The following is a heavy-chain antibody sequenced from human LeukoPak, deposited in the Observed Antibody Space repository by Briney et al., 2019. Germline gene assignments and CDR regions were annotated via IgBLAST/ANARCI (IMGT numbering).Heavy chain of an antibody. V-gene: IGHV4-39*01. Sequence: SETLSLTCDVSGGSISTGNYWWGWLRQPPGKGLEWIGIIFHTGKTHDNPSLRGHVSMSVDTSKNQFSLRLSAVTAADTAVYYCARQMGVGVWALDYWGQGALVTVSS. J-gene: IGHJ4*02. D-gene: IGHD3-16*01. CDR3: ARQMGVGVWALDY. CDR2: IFHTGKT. CDR1: GGSISTGNYW.